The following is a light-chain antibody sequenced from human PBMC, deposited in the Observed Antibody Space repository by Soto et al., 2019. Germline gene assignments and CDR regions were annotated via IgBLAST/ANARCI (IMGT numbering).Light chain of an antibody. V-gene: IGLV1-40*01. Sequence: QSVLTQPPSVSGAPGQRVTISCTGSSSNIGAGYDVHWYQQLPGTAPKLLIYGNSNRPSGVPDRFSGSKSGTSASLAITGLQAEDEADYYGQSYDGRRSGVVFGGGTKLTVL. CDR3: QSYDGRRSGVV. CDR1: SSNIGAGYD. J-gene: IGLJ3*02. CDR2: GNS.